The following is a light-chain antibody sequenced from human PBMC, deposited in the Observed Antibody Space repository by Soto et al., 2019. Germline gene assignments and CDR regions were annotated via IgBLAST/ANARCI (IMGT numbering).Light chain of an antibody. Sequence: QSVLTQPTSASGSPGQSATISCTGSSSDVGGYNYVSWYQKHPGKAPKLMIYEVSKRPSGVPDRFSGSKSGNTASLTVSGLQADDEADYYCTSYAGSNNYVIFGGGTKLTVL. CDR1: SSDVGGYNY. J-gene: IGLJ2*01. CDR2: EVS. V-gene: IGLV2-8*01. CDR3: TSYAGSNNYVI.